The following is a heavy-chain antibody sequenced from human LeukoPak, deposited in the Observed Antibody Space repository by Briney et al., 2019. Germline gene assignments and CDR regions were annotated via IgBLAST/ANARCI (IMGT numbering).Heavy chain of an antibody. CDR1: GYTFTSYD. V-gene: IGHV1-8*01. J-gene: IGHJ6*03. D-gene: IGHD3-3*01. CDR2: MNPNSGNT. Sequence: ASVKVSCKASGYTFTSYDINWVRQATGQGLEWMGWMNPNSGNTGYAQKFQGRVTMTRNTSISTAYMELSSLRSEDTAVYYCGRCGYDFCSGYLNYYYYYMDVWGKGTTVTVSS. CDR3: GRCGYDFCSGYLNYYYYYMDV.